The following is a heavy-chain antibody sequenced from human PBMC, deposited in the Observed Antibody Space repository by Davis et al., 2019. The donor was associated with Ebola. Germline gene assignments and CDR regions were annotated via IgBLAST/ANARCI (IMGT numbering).Heavy chain of an antibody. CDR3: ARDNEHYDILTGYYRGGPYNWFDP. CDR2: INAGNGNT. D-gene: IGHD3-9*01. CDR1: GYTFTSYA. V-gene: IGHV1-3*01. Sequence: ASVKVSCKASGYTFTSYALHWVRQAPGQRLEWMGWINAGNGNTKYSQKFQGRVTITRDTSASTAYMELSSLRSEDTAVDYCARDNEHYDILTGYYRGGPYNWFDPWGQGTLVTVSS. J-gene: IGHJ5*02.